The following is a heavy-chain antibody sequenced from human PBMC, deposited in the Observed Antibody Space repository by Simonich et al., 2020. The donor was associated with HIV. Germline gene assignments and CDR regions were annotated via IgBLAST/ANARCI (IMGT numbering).Heavy chain of an antibody. V-gene: IGHV4-39*01. D-gene: IGHD6-19*01. J-gene: IGHJ2*01. Sequence: QLQLQESGPGLVKPSETLSLTCSVSGGSISSSSYYWGWIRQPPGKGLEWIGSIYCIGSTDYNPSLKSRVTISVDTSKNQFSLNLSSVTAADTAVYYCARPGLAVAGPTYWYFDLWGRGTLVTVSS. CDR3: ARPGLAVAGPTYWYFDL. CDR2: IYCIGST. CDR1: GGSISSSSYY.